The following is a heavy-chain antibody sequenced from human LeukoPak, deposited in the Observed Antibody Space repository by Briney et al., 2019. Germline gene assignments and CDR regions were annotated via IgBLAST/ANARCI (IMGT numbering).Heavy chain of an antibody. J-gene: IGHJ4*02. CDR3: ARGGGTAASYFDY. CDR2: ISGSGGST. V-gene: IGHV3-23*01. CDR1: GFTFSSYS. Sequence: PGGSLRLSCAASGFTFSSYSMNWVRQAPGKGLEWVSAISGSGGSTYYADSVKGRFTISRDNSKNTLYLQMNSLRAEDTAVYYCARGGGTAASYFDYWGQGTLVTVSS. D-gene: IGHD2-15*01.